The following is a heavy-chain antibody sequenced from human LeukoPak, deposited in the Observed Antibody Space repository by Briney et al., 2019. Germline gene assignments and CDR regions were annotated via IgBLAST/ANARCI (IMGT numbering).Heavy chain of an antibody. Sequence: SETLSLTCTVSGGSISSYYWSWIRQPPGKGLEWIGYIYYSGSTNYNPSLKSRVTISVDTSKNQFSLKLSSVTAADTAVYYCARSIAVAGNDAFDTWGRGTMVTVSS. D-gene: IGHD6-13*01. CDR1: GGSISSYY. V-gene: IGHV4-59*01. CDR3: ARSIAVAGNDAFDT. J-gene: IGHJ3*02. CDR2: IYYSGST.